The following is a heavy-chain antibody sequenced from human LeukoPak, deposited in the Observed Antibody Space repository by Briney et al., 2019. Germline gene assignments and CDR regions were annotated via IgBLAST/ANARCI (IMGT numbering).Heavy chain of an antibody. V-gene: IGHV1-8*02. CDR1: GYTFTDYY. CDR3: ARGPPNWGYDY. D-gene: IGHD7-27*01. Sequence: ASVKVSCKASGYTFTDYYINWVRQATGQRPEWMGWMSPNSGDTGYAQKFQDRVTMTRNTSISTAYMELSSLRSDDTAVYYCARGPPNWGYDYWGPGTLVTVSS. CDR2: MSPNSGDT. J-gene: IGHJ4*02.